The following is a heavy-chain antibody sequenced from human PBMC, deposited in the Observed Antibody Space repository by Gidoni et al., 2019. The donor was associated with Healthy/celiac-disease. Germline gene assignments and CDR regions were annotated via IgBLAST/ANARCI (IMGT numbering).Heavy chain of an antibody. CDR3: TTDLFYYDSSGYYYVAFDI. V-gene: IGHV3-15*01. CDR2: IKSKTDGGTT. J-gene: IGHJ3*02. D-gene: IGHD3-22*01. Sequence: EVQLVESGGGLVKPGGSLRLAWAASGFTFSNAWMSWVRQAPGKGLEWVGRIKSKTDGGTTDYAAPVKGRFTISRDDSKNTLYLQMNSLKTEDTAVYYCTTDLFYYDSSGYYYVAFDIWGQGTMVTVSS. CDR1: GFTFSNAW.